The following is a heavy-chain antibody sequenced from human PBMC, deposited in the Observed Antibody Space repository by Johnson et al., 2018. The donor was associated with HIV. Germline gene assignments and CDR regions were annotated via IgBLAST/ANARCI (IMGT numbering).Heavy chain of an antibody. J-gene: IGHJ3*02. V-gene: IGHV3-20*04. CDR2: IHWNGGST. CDR1: AFTFSSND. CDR3: ASRMYSGSSGGAFDI. D-gene: IGHD1-26*01. Sequence: VQLVESGGGLVQPGGSLRLSCGASAFTFSSNDMKLVRQAPGKGLEWVSGIHWNGGSTGYGASVKGRFTISRDNAKNSLYLQMNSLRAEDTALYYCASRMYSGSSGGAFDIWGQGTMVTVSS.